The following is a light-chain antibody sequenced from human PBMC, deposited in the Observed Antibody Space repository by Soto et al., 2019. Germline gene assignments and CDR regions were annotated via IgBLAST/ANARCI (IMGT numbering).Light chain of an antibody. J-gene: IGKJ5*01. Sequence: DIQLTQSPSFLSASVGERVTITCRASQGISSYLAWYQQKPGKAPKLLIYAASTLQSGVPSRFSGRGSGTEFPPTNQRPQPEDFATYYCQTLNKYPLAFGQGTPMEIK. CDR2: AAS. CDR1: QGISSY. CDR3: QTLNKYPLA. V-gene: IGKV1-9*01.